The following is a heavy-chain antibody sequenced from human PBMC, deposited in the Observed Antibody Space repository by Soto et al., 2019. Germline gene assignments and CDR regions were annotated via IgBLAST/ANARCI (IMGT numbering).Heavy chain of an antibody. D-gene: IGHD1-1*01. J-gene: IGHJ4*02. CDR3: ARDRYSADY. Sequence: PGGSLRLSCAASGFTFSNSAMTWVRQAPGKGLEWVSRINSSGNTTFYADSVKGRFTISRDNAKNTLYLQMNSLRAEDTAVYYCARDRYSADYWGQGTLVTVSS. V-gene: IGHV3-23*01. CDR2: INSSGNTT. CDR1: GFTFSNSA.